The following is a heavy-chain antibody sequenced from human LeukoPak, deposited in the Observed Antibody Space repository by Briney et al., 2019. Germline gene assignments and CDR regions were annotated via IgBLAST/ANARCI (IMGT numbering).Heavy chain of an antibody. CDR3: ARGGSYFDISGYYFY. J-gene: IGHJ4*02. CDR1: GFTVGSNT. D-gene: IGHD3-22*01. Sequence: GGSLRLSCAASGFTVGSNTMSWVRQAPGKGLEWVSIIYSGGSTSYADSVKGRFTISRDNSKNTLYLQMNSLRAEDTAVYYCARGGSYFDISGYYFYWGQGTLVTVSS. V-gene: IGHV3-66*01. CDR2: IYSGGST.